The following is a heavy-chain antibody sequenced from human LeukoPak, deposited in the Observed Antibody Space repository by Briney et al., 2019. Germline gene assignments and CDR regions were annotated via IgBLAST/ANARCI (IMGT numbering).Heavy chain of an antibody. CDR3: AKKMSDDYIWGSYRQKTPAPFDY. V-gene: IGHV3-23*01. CDR2: ISGSGGST. Sequence: GGSLRLSCAASGFTFSSYAMSWVRQAPGKGLEWASAISGSGGSTYYADSVKGRFTISRDNSKNTLYLQMNSLRAEDTAVYYCAKKMSDDYIWGSYRQKTPAPFDYWGQGTLVTVSS. CDR1: GFTFSSYA. D-gene: IGHD3-16*02. J-gene: IGHJ4*02.